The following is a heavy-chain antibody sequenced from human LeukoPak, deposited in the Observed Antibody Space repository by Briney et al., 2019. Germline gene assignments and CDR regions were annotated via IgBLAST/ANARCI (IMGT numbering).Heavy chain of an antibody. CDR2: IKQDGSEK. D-gene: IGHD6-19*01. Sequence: GGSLRLSCAASGFTFSSYWMSWGRPAAREGLEWVANIKQDGSEKYYVDSVKGRFPISRDHSRNTMNLQMNRLRAEDTAVYHCAKGGGAVAGPVDFWGQGTLVTVS. V-gene: IGHV3-7*03. J-gene: IGHJ4*02. CDR3: AKGGGAVAGPVDF. CDR1: GFTFSSYW.